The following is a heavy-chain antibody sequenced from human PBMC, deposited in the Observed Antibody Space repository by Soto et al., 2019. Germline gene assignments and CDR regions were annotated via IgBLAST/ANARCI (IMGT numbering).Heavy chain of an antibody. CDR2: IHYSGST. CDR3: ARFSDPYYFDY. Sequence: QLQLQESGPGLVKPSETLSLTCTVSGGSISSNSYYWGLIRQPPGMGLEWIGNIHYSGSTFYNPSLKSRVTIYVDTTKNQFSLKLSSVTAADTAVYYCARFSDPYYFDYWGQGTLVTVSS. J-gene: IGHJ4*02. V-gene: IGHV4-39*01. CDR1: GGSISSNSYY.